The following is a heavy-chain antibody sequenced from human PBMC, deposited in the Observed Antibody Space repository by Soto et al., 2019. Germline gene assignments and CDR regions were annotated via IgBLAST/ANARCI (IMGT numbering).Heavy chain of an antibody. Sequence: GGSLRLSCAASGFTFSTYAMSWVRQAPGKGLEWVSTITGSGTNTYYADSVKGRFTISRDNSRNTLYLQMTSLRAEDTAVYYCATRVWSSGYYGMDVWGQGTTVTVSS. CDR2: ITGSGTNT. CDR1: GFTFSTYA. J-gene: IGHJ6*02. V-gene: IGHV3-23*01. D-gene: IGHD3-10*01. CDR3: ATRVWSSGYYGMDV.